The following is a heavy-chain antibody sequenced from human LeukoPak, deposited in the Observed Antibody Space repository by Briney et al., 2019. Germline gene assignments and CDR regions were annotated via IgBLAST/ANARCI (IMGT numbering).Heavy chain of an antibody. CDR3: ARGYCSTTTCSGVGYMDV. D-gene: IGHD2-2*01. J-gene: IGHJ6*03. CDR2: ISYSGST. CDR1: GDSISSSTYH. V-gene: IGHV4-39*01. Sequence: SETLSLTCTVSGDSISSSTYHWGWVRQPPGKGLEWIGSISYSGSTYYNPSLKSRVTVSVDTSKNQFSLKLSSVTAADRAAYYCARGYCSTTTCSGVGYMDVWGKGTPVTVSS.